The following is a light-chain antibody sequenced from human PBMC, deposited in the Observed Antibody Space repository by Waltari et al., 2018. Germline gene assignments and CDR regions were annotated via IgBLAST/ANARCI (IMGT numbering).Light chain of an antibody. V-gene: IGKV3-11*01. CDR3: QHRISWPYT. CDR2: DAH. J-gene: IGKJ2*01. Sequence: ELVLTQSPATVSLSPGQRTTLSCRASQGVSGYLAWYQQKPGQAPRLLIYDAHRRATGIPARFSGSGSGTDFTLTISSLEPEDFVVYYCQHRISWPYTFGQGTKLQI. CDR1: QGVSGY.